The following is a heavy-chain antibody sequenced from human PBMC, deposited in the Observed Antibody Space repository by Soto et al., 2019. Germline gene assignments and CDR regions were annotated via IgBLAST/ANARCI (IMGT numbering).Heavy chain of an antibody. CDR1: GYTFSDYY. V-gene: IGHV1-2*02. CDR2: INPNSGGT. J-gene: IGHJ4*02. CDR3: AREPATAKPEGVDF. Sequence: ASVKVSCKASGYTFSDYYIHWVRQAPGQGLEWMGWINPNSGGTKYEPKFQGGVTMTRDTSITTAYMELSRLRSGDTAVYYCAREPATAKPEGVDFWGQGTLVTVSS. D-gene: IGHD1-1*01.